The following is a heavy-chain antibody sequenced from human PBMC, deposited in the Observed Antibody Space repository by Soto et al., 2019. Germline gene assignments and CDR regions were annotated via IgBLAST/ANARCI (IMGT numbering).Heavy chain of an antibody. CDR2: INAGNGNT. Sequence: ASVKVSCKASGYTFTSYAMHWVRQAPGQRLEWMGWINAGNGNTKYSQKFQGRVTITRDTSASTAYMELSSLRSEDTAVYYCARVPHSVRGPNYYMDVWGKGTTVTVSS. D-gene: IGHD3-10*01. V-gene: IGHV1-3*01. J-gene: IGHJ6*03. CDR1: GYTFTSYA. CDR3: ARVPHSVRGPNYYMDV.